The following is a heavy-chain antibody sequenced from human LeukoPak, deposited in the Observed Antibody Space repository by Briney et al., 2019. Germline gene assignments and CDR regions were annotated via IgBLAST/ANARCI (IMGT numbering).Heavy chain of an antibody. CDR2: ISYDGSNK. J-gene: IGHJ4*02. V-gene: IGHV3-30-3*01. D-gene: IGHD6-19*01. CDR1: GFTFSSYA. Sequence: GGSMRLSCAASGFTFSSYAMHWVRQAPGKGLEWVAVISYDGSNKYYADSVKGRFTTSRDNSKNTLYLQMNSLRAEDTAVYYCARDGYSSGFDYWGQGTLVTVSS. CDR3: ARDGYSSGFDY.